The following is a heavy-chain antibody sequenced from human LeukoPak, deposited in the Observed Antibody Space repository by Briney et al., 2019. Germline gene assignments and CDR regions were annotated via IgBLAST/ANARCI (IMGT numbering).Heavy chain of an antibody. CDR2: IYPGDSDT. V-gene: IGHV5-51*01. CDR3: ARHPQWLVPGDY. D-gene: IGHD6-19*01. CDR1: GYSFTNYY. Sequence: GESLKISCKGSGYSFTNYYIAWVRQMPGKGLEWMGIIYPGDSDTRCSPSFQGQVSISADKSISTAYLQWSSPKASDTAMYYCARHPQWLVPGDYWGQGTLVTVSS. J-gene: IGHJ4*02.